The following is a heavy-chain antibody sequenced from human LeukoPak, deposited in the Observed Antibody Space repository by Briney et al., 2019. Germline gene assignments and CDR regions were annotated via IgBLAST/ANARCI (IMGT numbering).Heavy chain of an antibody. D-gene: IGHD6-13*01. J-gene: IGHJ4*02. CDR1: GGSVSSSNYY. V-gene: IGHV4-61*03. CDR3: ATVPAAGTGPDY. CDR2: FSYTVHS. Sequence: PSETLSLTCTVSGGSVSSSNYYWGWLRQPPGKGLEWVRFFSYTVHSNYNPSLKSQVTIPVDTSNNHFSLKLSTVPSANTAIYYCATVPAAGTGPDYWGQETPVTVSS.